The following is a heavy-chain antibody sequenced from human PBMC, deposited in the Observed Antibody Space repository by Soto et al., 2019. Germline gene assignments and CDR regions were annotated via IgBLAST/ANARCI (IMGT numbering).Heavy chain of an antibody. CDR3: ARKYNWNDSDYFAY. Sequence: QVQLVQSGAEVKKPGSSVKVSCKASGGTFSSYAISWVRQAPGQGLEWMGGIIPIFGTANYAQKFQGRVTITADESTSTAYMELSSLRSEDTAVYYCARKYNWNDSDYFAYWGQGTLVTVSS. D-gene: IGHD1-20*01. CDR2: IIPIFGTA. CDR1: GGTFSSYA. V-gene: IGHV1-69*01. J-gene: IGHJ4*02.